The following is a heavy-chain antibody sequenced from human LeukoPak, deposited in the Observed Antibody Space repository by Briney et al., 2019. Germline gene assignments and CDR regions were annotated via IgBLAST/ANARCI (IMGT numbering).Heavy chain of an antibody. V-gene: IGHV1-2*02. Sequence: GASVKVSCTASGYTFTGYYMHWVRQAPGQGLEWMGWINPNSGGTNYAQKFQGRVTMTRDTSISTAYMELSRLRSDDTAVYYCARTYYYDSSGYYPNFDYWGQGTLVTVSS. D-gene: IGHD3-22*01. CDR3: ARTYYYDSSGYYPNFDY. J-gene: IGHJ4*02. CDR1: GYTFTGYY. CDR2: INPNSGGT.